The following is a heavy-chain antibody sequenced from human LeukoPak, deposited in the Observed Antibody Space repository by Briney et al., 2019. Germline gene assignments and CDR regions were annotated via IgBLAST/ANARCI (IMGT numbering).Heavy chain of an antibody. V-gene: IGHV4-39*07. D-gene: IGHD2-21*02. CDR1: GDSIISSNYY. J-gene: IGHJ5*02. Sequence: SETLSLTCTVSGDSIISSNYYWGWIRQPPGKGLEWIGSIYYSGSTYYNPSLKSRVTITVDTSKNQFSLKLSSVTAADTAVYYCARVRHIVVVTAIPLYNWFDPWGQGTLVTVSS. CDR3: ARVRHIVVVTAIPLYNWFDP. CDR2: IYYSGST.